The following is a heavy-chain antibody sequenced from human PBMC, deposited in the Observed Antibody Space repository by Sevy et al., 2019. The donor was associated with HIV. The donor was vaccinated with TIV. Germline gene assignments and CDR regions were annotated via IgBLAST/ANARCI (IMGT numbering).Heavy chain of an antibody. J-gene: IGHJ4*02. Sequence: GGSLRLSCEASGFSFRRYAMHWVRQAPGKGLEWVSSISSSSSYIYYADSVKGRFTISRDNAKNSLYLQMNSLRAEDTAVYYCAREIRGAVAGRHFDYWGQGTLVTVSS. CDR1: GFSFRRYA. CDR3: AREIRGAVAGRHFDY. D-gene: IGHD6-19*01. V-gene: IGHV3-21*01. CDR2: ISSSSSYI.